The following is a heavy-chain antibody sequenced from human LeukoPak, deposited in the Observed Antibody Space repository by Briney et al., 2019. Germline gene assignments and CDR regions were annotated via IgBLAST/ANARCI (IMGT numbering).Heavy chain of an antibody. Sequence: GGSLRLSCAASGFTFSNFAMSWVRQAPGKGLEWVAVISYDGSNQYYAVSVKGRFTISRDNSKNTLYLQMNSLRPDDTAVYFCAKGSHYYDSGGYYIEYWGQGTLVAVSS. CDR2: ISYDGSNQ. V-gene: IGHV3-30*18. J-gene: IGHJ4*02. D-gene: IGHD3-22*01. CDR3: AKGSHYYDSGGYYIEY. CDR1: GFTFSNFA.